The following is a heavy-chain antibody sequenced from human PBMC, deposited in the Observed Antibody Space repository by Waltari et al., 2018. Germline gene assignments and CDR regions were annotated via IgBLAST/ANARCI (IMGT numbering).Heavy chain of an antibody. CDR3: ARGGAS. Sequence: EVQLVESGGGLVQPGGSLRLSCAAPGFSFSLYWMNWVRQAPGKGLEWVANSKQDGTEKYYVDSVRCRFTISRDNAKNSVYLQRNSLRDEDTAVYYCARGGASWGQGTLVTVSS. J-gene: IGHJ5*02. D-gene: IGHD1-26*01. V-gene: IGHV3-7*01. CDR2: SKQDGTEK. CDR1: GFSFSLYW.